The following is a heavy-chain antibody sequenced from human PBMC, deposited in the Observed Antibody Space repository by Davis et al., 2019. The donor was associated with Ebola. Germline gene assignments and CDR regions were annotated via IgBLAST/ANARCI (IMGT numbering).Heavy chain of an antibody. J-gene: IGHJ6*04. Sequence: PGGSLRLSCVGSGFTFSSYSMNWVRQAPGKGLEWVSSIRSSTSYIFYADSVKGRFTISRDNAKNSVFLQMDSLRAEDTAVYYCARAIYYYGSGTYYSLNGMDVWGKGTTVTVSS. D-gene: IGHD3-10*01. V-gene: IGHV3-21*01. CDR2: IRSSTSYI. CDR3: ARAIYYYGSGTYYSLNGMDV. CDR1: GFTFSSYS.